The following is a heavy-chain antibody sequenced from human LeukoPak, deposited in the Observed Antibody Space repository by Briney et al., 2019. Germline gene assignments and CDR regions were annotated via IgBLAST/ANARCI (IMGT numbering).Heavy chain of an antibody. CDR2: INHSGST. CDR3: AREAYPKTIDY. J-gene: IGHJ4*02. Sequence: SETLSLTCTVSGGSIGAYYWSWIRQPPGKGLEWIGEINHSGSTNYNPSLKSRVTISVDTSKNQFSLKLSSVTAADTAVYYCAREAYPKTIDYWGQGTLVTVSS. V-gene: IGHV4-34*01. CDR1: GGSIGAYY. D-gene: IGHD2-2*02.